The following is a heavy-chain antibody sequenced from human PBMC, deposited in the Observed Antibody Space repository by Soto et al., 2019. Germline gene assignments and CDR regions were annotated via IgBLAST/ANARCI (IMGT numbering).Heavy chain of an antibody. Sequence: GGSLRLSCAASGFTFSSYAMSWVRQAPGKGLEWVSAISGSGGSTYYADSVKGRFTISRDNSKNTLYLQMNSLRAEDTAVYYCAKREIITIFGVVITPSFDYWGQGTLVTVSS. CDR2: ISGSGGST. D-gene: IGHD3-3*01. CDR1: GFTFSSYA. CDR3: AKREIITIFGVVITPSFDY. J-gene: IGHJ4*02. V-gene: IGHV3-23*01.